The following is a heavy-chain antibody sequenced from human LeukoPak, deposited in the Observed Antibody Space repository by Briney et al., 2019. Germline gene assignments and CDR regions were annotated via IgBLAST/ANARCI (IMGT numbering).Heavy chain of an antibody. V-gene: IGHV4-59*01. Sequence: SETLSLTCTVSGGSISSYFWSWIRQPPGKGLEGIGYIHYTGSTNYNPSLESRVTISVDTSKNHFSLKLSSVTAADTAVYYCARDFFEGIAVPGSWFDPWGQGTLVTVSS. CDR2: IHYTGST. CDR3: ARDFFEGIAVPGSWFDP. CDR1: GGSISSYF. D-gene: IGHD6-19*01. J-gene: IGHJ5*02.